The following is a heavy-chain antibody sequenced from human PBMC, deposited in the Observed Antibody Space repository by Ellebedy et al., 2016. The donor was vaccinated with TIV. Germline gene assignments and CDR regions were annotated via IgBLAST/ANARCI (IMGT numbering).Heavy chain of an antibody. CDR2: INGGGGST. CDR3: AKDSQYSTGWFLYFDS. Sequence: GESLKISXAASGFPFGNYAMSWVRQAPGKGLEWVSVINGGGGSTYYADSVKGRFTISRDNSMGTLDLQMNSLRAEDTAVYYCAKDSQYSTGWFLYFDSWGQGTLVTVSS. J-gene: IGHJ4*02. CDR1: GFPFGNYA. V-gene: IGHV3-23*01. D-gene: IGHD6-19*01.